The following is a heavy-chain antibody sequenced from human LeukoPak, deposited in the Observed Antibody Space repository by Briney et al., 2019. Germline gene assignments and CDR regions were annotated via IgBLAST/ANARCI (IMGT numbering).Heavy chain of an antibody. CDR3: ARDAAIYDSSAYYYLW. V-gene: IGHV1-69*01. J-gene: IGHJ4*02. CDR1: GGTFSRYT. CDR2: IIPIFGKA. Sequence: GASVKVSCKASGGTFSRYTISWLRQAPGQGLEWMGGIIPIFGKANYAQKFQGRVTITADESSSTAYMELSSLRSEDTAVYYCARDAAIYDSSAYYYLWWGQGTLVTVSS. D-gene: IGHD3-22*01.